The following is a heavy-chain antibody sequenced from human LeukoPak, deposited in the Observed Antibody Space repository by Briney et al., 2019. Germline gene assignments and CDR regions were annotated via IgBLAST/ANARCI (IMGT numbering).Heavy chain of an antibody. D-gene: IGHD3-10*01. CDR1: GGSFSGYY. V-gene: IGHV4-34*01. Sequence: SETLSLTCAVYGGSFSGYYWGWIRQPPGKGLEWIGSIYHSGSTYYNPSLKSRVTISVDTSKNQFSLKLSSVTAADTAVYYCARGRELWFGESQTPFDYWGQGTLVTVSS. J-gene: IGHJ4*02. CDR2: IYHSGST. CDR3: ARGRELWFGESQTPFDY.